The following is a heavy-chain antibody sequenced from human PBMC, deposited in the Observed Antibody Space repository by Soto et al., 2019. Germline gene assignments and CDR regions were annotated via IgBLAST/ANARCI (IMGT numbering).Heavy chain of an antibody. CDR3: VSSNWFDP. CDR2: IYYSGST. V-gene: IGHV4-39*01. CDR1: GGSISSTSYY. J-gene: IGHJ5*02. Sequence: SETLSLTCTVSGGSISSTSYYWGWIRQPPGKGLEWIGRIYYSGSTYYNPSLKSRVTISVDTSKNQFSLKLSSVTAADTAVYYCVSSNWFDPWGQGTLVAVSS.